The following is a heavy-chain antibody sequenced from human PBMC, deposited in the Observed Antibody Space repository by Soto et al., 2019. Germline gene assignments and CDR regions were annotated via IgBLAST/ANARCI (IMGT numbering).Heavy chain of an antibody. CDR2: IYWDDDK. Sequence: QITLKEAGPTLVKPTQTLTLTCTFSGFSLSTSGVGVGWIRQPPGKALEWLALIYWDDDKRYSPSLKSRLTITKDTSKNQVVLTMTNMDPVDTATYYCAHKHFDWLFDDWYFDLWGRGTLVTVSS. J-gene: IGHJ2*01. V-gene: IGHV2-5*02. CDR1: GFSLSTSGVG. D-gene: IGHD3-9*01. CDR3: AHKHFDWLFDDWYFDL.